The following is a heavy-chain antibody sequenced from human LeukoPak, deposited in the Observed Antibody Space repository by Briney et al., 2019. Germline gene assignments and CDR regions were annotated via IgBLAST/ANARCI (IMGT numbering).Heavy chain of an antibody. J-gene: IGHJ4*02. V-gene: IGHV3-21*01. CDR3: ARAGGSTVSHSDY. CDR1: GFTFSTYS. CDR2: ISSSTSYI. Sequence: GGSLRLSCAASGFTFSTYSMNWIRQAPGKGLEWVSSISSSTSYIYYADSVKGRFTISKDNAKNSLYLQMNSLRAEDTAVYYCARAGGSTVSHSDYWGQGTLVTVSS. D-gene: IGHD4-17*01.